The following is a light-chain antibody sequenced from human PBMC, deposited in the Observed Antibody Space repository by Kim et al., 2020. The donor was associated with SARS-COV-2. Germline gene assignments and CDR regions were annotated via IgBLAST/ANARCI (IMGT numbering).Light chain of an antibody. J-gene: IGKJ4*01. V-gene: IGKV3-11*01. Sequence: PGETATLSFSAVHNVDIDLAGYQQTPGHRPRLLIYDAAIRAAGIPDRFSGSWSGTNFTLTNGSLASEDFAVYYCQLRGSWTPALTFGGGTKVEIK. CDR1: HNVDID. CDR3: QLRGSWTPALT. CDR2: DAA.